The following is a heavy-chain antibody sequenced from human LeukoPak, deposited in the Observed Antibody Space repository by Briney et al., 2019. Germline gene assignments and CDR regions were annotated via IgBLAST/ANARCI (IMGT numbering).Heavy chain of an antibody. Sequence: PGGSLRLSCAASGFTFNTYTVNWVRQAPGKGLEWVAVISYDGSNKYYADSVKGRFTISRDNSKNTLYLQMNSLRAEDTAVYYCARDWGMGAISYYFDYWGQGTLVTVSS. V-gene: IGHV3-30-3*01. CDR2: ISYDGSNK. CDR3: ARDWGMGAISYYFDY. CDR1: GFTFNTYT. J-gene: IGHJ4*02. D-gene: IGHD1-26*01.